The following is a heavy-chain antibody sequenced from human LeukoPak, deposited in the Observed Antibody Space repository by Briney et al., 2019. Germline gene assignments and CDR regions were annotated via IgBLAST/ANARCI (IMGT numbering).Heavy chain of an antibody. CDR1: GYTFTSYG. CDR2: ISAYNGNT. Sequence: ASVKVSCKAPGYTFTSYGISWVRQAPGQGLEWMGWISAYNGNTNYAQKLQGRVTMTTDTSTSTAYMELRSLRSDDTAVYYCARTHCSSTSCHWHWFDPWGQGTLVTVSS. J-gene: IGHJ5*02. CDR3: ARTHCSSTSCHWHWFDP. D-gene: IGHD2-2*01. V-gene: IGHV1-18*01.